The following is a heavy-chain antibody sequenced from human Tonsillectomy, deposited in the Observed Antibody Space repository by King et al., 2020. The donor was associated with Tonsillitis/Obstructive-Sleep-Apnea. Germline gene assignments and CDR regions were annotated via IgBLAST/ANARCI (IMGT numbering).Heavy chain of an antibody. J-gene: IGHJ3*02. V-gene: IGHV3-30*04. CDR2: ISYDGSNK. Sequence: VQLVESGGGVVQPGRSLRLSCAASGFTFSSYAMHWVRPAPGKGLEWVAVISYDGSNKYYADSVKGRFTISRDNSKNTLYLQMNSLRAEDTAVYYCARGGGPSSGVPAAFHDAFDIWGQGTMVTVSS. CDR1: GFTFSSYA. CDR3: ARGGGPSSGVPAAFHDAFDI. D-gene: IGHD2-2*01.